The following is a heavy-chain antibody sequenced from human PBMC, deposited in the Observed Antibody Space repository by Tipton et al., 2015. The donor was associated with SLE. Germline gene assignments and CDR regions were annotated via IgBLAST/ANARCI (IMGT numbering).Heavy chain of an antibody. CDR2: IYYSGST. CDR3: ARGEYSSSWYPFDY. CDR1: GGSISSSSYY. J-gene: IGHJ4*02. V-gene: IGHV4-39*01. D-gene: IGHD6-13*01. Sequence: LRLSCTVSGGSISSSSYYWGWIRQPPGKGLEWIGSIYYSGSTYYNPSLKSQVTISVDTSKNQFSLKLSSVAAADTAVYYCARGEYSSSWYPFDYWGQGTLVTVSS.